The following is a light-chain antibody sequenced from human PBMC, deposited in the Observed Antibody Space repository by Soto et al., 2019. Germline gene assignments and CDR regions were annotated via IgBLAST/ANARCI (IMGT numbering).Light chain of an antibody. CDR1: SSNIGSNT. V-gene: IGLV1-44*01. Sequence: QSALTQPPSASGTPGQRVTIYCSGSSSNIGSNTVNWYQQLPGTAPKLLIYSNNQRPSGVPDRFSGSKSGTSASLAISVLHSEDEADYYCAAWDDSLNGWVFGGGTKVTVL. CDR3: AAWDDSLNGWV. CDR2: SNN. J-gene: IGLJ3*02.